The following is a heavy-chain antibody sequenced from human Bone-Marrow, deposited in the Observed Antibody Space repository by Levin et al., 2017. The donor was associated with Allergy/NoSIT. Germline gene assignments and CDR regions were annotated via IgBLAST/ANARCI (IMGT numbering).Heavy chain of an antibody. V-gene: IGHV1-3*01. D-gene: IGHD3-10*01. CDR2: INAGKGNT. J-gene: IGHJ1*01. Sequence: ASVKVSCKASGYTFTIYALHWVRQAPGQGLEWMGWINAGKGNTKYSQKFQDRVTISRDTSASTAYMELSGLRSEDTAVYYCTRSSVWFGEMFQYWGQGTIVTVSS. CDR3: TRSSVWFGEMFQY. CDR1: GYTFTIYA.